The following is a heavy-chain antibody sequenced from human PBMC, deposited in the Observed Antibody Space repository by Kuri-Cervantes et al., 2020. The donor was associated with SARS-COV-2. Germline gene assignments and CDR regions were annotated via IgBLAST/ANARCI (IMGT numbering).Heavy chain of an antibody. Sequence: ASVKVSCKASGYTFTGYYMHWVRQAPGQGLEWMGWMNPNSGNTGYAQKFQGRVTITRSTSISTAYMELSSLRSEDTAVYYCARGSPMVRGVMPPDVWGKGTTVTVSS. CDR1: GYTFTGYY. CDR3: ARGSPMVRGVMPPDV. J-gene: IGHJ6*04. V-gene: IGHV1-8*03. D-gene: IGHD3-10*01. CDR2: MNPNSGNT.